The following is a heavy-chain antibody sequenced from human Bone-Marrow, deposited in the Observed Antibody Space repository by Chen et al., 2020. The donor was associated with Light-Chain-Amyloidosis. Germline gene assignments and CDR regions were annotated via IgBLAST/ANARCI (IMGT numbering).Heavy chain of an antibody. D-gene: IGHD4-4*01. Sequence: QVQMQESGPGLVKPSQTLSLTCTVSGDSLDSGNYDWSWIRQHPGKGLECIGYIYFSVNTYYNPSLQRRVTISLDTFNNQFSLRLSSVTAADTAVYYCARADYIDRSFDYWGQGILVTVSS. V-gene: IGHV4-31*03. CDR1: GDSLDSGNYD. CDR2: IYFSVNT. CDR3: ARADYIDRSFDY. J-gene: IGHJ4*02.